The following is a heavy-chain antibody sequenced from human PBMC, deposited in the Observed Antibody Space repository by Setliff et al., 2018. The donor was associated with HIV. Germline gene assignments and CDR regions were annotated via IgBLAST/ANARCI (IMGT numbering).Heavy chain of an antibody. J-gene: IGHJ3*02. D-gene: IGHD3-22*01. Sequence: SETLSLTCTVSGYSISSGYYWGWIRQPPGKGLEWIGSIYYSGRTYYNPSLKSRVTISVDTSKNQFSLKLRSVTAADTAVYYCARSPNYYDSSGSNPNAFDIWGQGTMVTVSS. V-gene: IGHV4-38-2*02. CDR2: IYYSGRT. CDR1: GYSISSGYY. CDR3: ARSPNYYDSSGSNPNAFDI.